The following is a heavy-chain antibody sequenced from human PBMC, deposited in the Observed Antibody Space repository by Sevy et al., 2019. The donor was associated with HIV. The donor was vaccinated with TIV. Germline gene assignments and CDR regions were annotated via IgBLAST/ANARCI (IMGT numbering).Heavy chain of an antibody. CDR2: ISYDGSKK. Sequence: GGSLRLSCAASGFTFSSYAMHWVRQAPGKGLEWVAVISYDGSKKYYADSVKGRFTISRDNSKNTLYLQMNSLRAEDTAVNYCARDGWRDSNYGPYYYGMDVWGQGTTVTVSS. V-gene: IGHV3-30-3*01. J-gene: IGHJ6*02. CDR3: ARDGWRDSNYGPYYYGMDV. D-gene: IGHD4-4*01. CDR1: GFTFSSYA.